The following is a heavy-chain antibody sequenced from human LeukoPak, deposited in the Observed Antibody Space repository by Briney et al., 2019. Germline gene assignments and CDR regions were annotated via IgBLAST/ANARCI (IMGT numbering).Heavy chain of an antibody. CDR1: GFTFSSHA. J-gene: IGHJ4*02. CDR2: VNESGGTT. Sequence: PGGSLRLSCAASGFTFSSHAMNWVRQAPGKGLEWVSSVNESGGTTHYADSVKGRFTVSRDNSKNILYLQLHSLRVEDTAVYYCAEQWLVGGWGQGTLVTVSS. V-gene: IGHV3-23*01. CDR3: AEQWLVGG. D-gene: IGHD6-19*01.